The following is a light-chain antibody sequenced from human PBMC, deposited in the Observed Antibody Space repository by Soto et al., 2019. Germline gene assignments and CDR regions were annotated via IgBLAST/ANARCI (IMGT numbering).Light chain of an antibody. Sequence: QSALTQPASVSGSPGQSITISCTGTSSDVGGYNYVSWYQQHPGKAPKLMIYEVSNRPSGVSNRFSGSKSGNTASLTISGLQAEDEADYYCSSYTSSSTGVFXTGTNVTVL. J-gene: IGLJ1*01. CDR1: SSDVGGYNY. CDR2: EVS. V-gene: IGLV2-14*01. CDR3: SSYTSSSTGV.